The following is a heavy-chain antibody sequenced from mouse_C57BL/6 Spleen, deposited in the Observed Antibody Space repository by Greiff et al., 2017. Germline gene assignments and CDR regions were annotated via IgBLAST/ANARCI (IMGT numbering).Heavy chain of an antibody. D-gene: IGHD2-12*01. Sequence: QVHVKQPGAELVRPGSSVTLSCKASGYTFTSYWMHWVKQRPIQGLEWIGNIDPSDSETHYNQKFKDKATVTVDKSSSTAYMQLSSLTSEDSAVYYCARRQDSYYFDYWGQGTTLTVSS. CDR2: IDPSDSET. CDR3: ARRQDSYYFDY. CDR1: GYTFTSYW. V-gene: IGHV1-52*01. J-gene: IGHJ2*01.